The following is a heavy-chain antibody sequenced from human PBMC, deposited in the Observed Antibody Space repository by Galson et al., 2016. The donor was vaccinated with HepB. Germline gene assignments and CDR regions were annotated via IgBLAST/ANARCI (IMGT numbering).Heavy chain of an antibody. CDR3: ARRIVVAGTGVDF. Sequence: QSGAEVKKPGASVKVSCTASGYSFTNYAITWVRQAPGQGLEWMGWIRTYNGNTKYAQNLPGRVTMTTDTSTSTVYLELRSLRSDDTAVYYCARRIVVAGTGVDFWGQGTLVTVSS. CDR2: IRTYNGNT. CDR1: GYSFTNYA. J-gene: IGHJ4*02. V-gene: IGHV1-18*04. D-gene: IGHD2-15*01.